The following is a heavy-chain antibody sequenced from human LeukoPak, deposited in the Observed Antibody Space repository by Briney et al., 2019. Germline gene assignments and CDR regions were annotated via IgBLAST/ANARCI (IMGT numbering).Heavy chain of an antibody. V-gene: IGHV1-2*02. CDR3: AREYYDNSAYNQEAIDY. CDR2: INPNSGGT. D-gene: IGHD3-22*01. Sequence: ASVKVSCKASGYTFTDYYMHWVRQAPGQGLEWLGWINPNSGGTNYAQKFQGRVTTTRDTSISTAYMELSRLRSDDTAVYYCAREYYDNSAYNQEAIDYWGQGTLVTVSS. CDR1: GYTFTDYY. J-gene: IGHJ4*02.